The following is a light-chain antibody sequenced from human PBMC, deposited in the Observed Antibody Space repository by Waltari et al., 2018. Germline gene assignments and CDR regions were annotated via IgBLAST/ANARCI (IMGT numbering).Light chain of an antibody. CDR3: HTTDCTSTHVV. CDR1: ALPKQF. V-gene: IGLV3-25*03. Sequence: SYELTQPPSVSVSPGQTATITCSGDALPKQFAFWYQQKPVQAPVLVTYIDAVRPPGIPDLFSGSTSGTTVTLTISGVQAEDEADYYCHTTDCTSTHVVFGRVTKLTVL. J-gene: IGLJ2*01. CDR2: IDA.